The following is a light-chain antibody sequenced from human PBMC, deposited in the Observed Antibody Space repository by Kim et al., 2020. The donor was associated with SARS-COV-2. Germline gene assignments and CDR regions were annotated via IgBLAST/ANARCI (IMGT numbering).Light chain of an antibody. CDR1: QTITSS. CDR2: KVS. Sequence: LSASVGDRVTTTCRASQTITSSLAWFQQKPGKAPKLLIYKVSTLQGGVPTRFSGSGSGTEFTLTISSLQPDDFATYYCQQYTIFSTFGQGTKLEI. V-gene: IGKV1-5*03. CDR3: QQYTIFST. J-gene: IGKJ2*01.